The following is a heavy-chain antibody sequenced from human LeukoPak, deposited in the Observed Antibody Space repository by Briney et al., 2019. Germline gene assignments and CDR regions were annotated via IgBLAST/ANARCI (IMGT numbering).Heavy chain of an antibody. Sequence: ASVKVSCKASGYTFTSYYMHWVRQAPGQGLEWMGIINPSGGSTSYAQKFQGRVTMTRDMSTSTVYMELSSLRSEDTAVYYCARVQRVMYYDILTGYYRGDAFDIWGQGTMVTVSP. V-gene: IGHV1-46*01. CDR1: GYTFTSYY. CDR2: INPSGGST. D-gene: IGHD3-9*01. J-gene: IGHJ3*02. CDR3: ARVQRVMYYDILTGYYRGDAFDI.